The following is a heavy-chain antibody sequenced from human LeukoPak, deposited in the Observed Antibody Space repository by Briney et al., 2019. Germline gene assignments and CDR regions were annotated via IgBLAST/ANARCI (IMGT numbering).Heavy chain of an antibody. J-gene: IGHJ4*02. CDR1: GGSFSGYY. Sequence: PSETLSLTCAVYGGSFSGYYWSWIRQPPGKGLEWIGEINHSGSTNYNPSLKSRVTISVDTSKNQFSLKLSSVTAADTAVYYSARGARADPYYDYVWGSYRNDYWGQGTLVTVSS. V-gene: IGHV4-34*01. CDR2: INHSGST. D-gene: IGHD3-16*02. CDR3: ARGARADPYYDYVWGSYRNDY.